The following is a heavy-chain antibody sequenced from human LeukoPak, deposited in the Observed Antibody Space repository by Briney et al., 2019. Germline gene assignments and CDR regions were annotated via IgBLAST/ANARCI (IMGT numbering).Heavy chain of an antibody. V-gene: IGHV1-8*03. Sequence: ASVKVSCKASGYTFTGYYMHWVRQAPGQGLEWMGWMNPNSGNTGYAQKFQGRVTITRNTSISTAYMELSSLRSEDTAVYYCARDFAPYSSGWYGDAFDIWGQGTMVTVSS. CDR3: ARDFAPYSSGWYGDAFDI. CDR1: GYTFTGYY. D-gene: IGHD6-19*01. J-gene: IGHJ3*02. CDR2: MNPNSGNT.